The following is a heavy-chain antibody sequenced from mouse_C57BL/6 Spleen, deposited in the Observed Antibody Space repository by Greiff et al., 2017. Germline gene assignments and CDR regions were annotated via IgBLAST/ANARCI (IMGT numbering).Heavy chain of an antibody. CDR1: GYAFTNYL. V-gene: IGHV1-54*01. J-gene: IGHJ3*01. CDR2: INPGSGGT. CDR3: ARSGWLLGFAY. Sequence: VQLVESGAELVRPGTSVKVSCKASGYAFTNYLIAWVKQRPGQGLEWIGVINPGSGGTNYNEKFKGKATLTADKSSSTAYMQLSSLTSEDSAVYFCARSGWLLGFAYWGQGTLVTVSA. D-gene: IGHD2-3*01.